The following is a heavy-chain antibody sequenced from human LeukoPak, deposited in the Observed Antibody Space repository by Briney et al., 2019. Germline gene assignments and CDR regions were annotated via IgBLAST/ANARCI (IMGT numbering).Heavy chain of an antibody. CDR1: GYSFSSYW. CDR3: ASLGSGSYYREFDP. D-gene: IGHD3-10*01. CDR2: IYPGDSDT. V-gene: IGHV5-51*07. J-gene: IGHJ5*02. Sequence: GESLRISCKGSGYSFSSYWIAWVHQMPGKGLEWMGIIYPGDSDTRYSPSFQGQVTISADKSISTAYLQWSSLKASDTAMYYCASLGSGSYYREFDPWGQGTLVTVSS.